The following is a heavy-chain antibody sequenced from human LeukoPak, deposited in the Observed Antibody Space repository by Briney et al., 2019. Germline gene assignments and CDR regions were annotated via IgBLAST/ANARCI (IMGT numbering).Heavy chain of an antibody. Sequence: SETLSLTCAVYGGSFSGYYWSWIRQPPGKGLEWIGEINHSGSTNYNPSLKSRVTISVDTSKNQFSLKLSSVTAADTAVYYCARVGAAGWTAYEFDYWGQGTLVTVSS. V-gene: IGHV4-34*01. J-gene: IGHJ4*02. CDR2: INHSGST. CDR1: GGSFSGYY. D-gene: IGHD6-19*01. CDR3: ARVGAAGWTAYEFDY.